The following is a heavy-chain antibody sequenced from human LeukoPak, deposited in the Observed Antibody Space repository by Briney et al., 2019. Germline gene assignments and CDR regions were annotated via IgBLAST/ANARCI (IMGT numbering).Heavy chain of an antibody. Sequence: GASVKVSCKASGYTFTSYGISWVRQAPGQGLEWMGWISAYNGNTNYAQKLQGRVTMTTDTSTSTAYMELRSLRSDDTAVYYCARGSYYYGSGPGNWFDPWGQGTLVTVSS. CDR2: ISAYNGNT. CDR3: ARGSYYYGSGPGNWFDP. V-gene: IGHV1-18*01. D-gene: IGHD3-10*01. CDR1: GYTFTSYG. J-gene: IGHJ5*02.